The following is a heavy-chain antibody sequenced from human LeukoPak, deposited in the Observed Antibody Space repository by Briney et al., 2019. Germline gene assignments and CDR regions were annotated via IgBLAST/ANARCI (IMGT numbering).Heavy chain of an antibody. CDR1: RFTFSSYA. V-gene: IGHV3-23*01. J-gene: IGHJ4*02. CDR2: ISGNSIST. CDR3: AKESPHYDY. Sequence: GGSVRLSCAASRFTFSSYAMSWVRQAPGKGLEWVSVISGNSISTYYADSVKGRFTISRDNSKNTLYLQMNSLRAEDTAVYYCAKESPHYDYWGQGTLVTVSS.